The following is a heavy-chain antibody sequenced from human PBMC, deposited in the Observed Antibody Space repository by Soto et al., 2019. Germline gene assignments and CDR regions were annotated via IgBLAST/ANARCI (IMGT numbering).Heavy chain of an antibody. V-gene: IGHV1-18*01. Sequence: ASVKVSCKASGYTFTSDGISWVRQAPGQVLEWMGWISAYNGNTNYAQRLQGRVTMTTDTSTSKAYMELRSLRSDDTAVYYCARIRVDTAMDPRGPGGQGTLVTVSS. CDR1: GYTFTSDG. CDR2: ISAYNGNT. J-gene: IGHJ5*02. D-gene: IGHD5-18*01. CDR3: ARIRVDTAMDPRGP.